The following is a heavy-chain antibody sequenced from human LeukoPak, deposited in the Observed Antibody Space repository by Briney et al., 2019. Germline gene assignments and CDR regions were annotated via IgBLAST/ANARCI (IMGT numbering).Heavy chain of an antibody. CDR1: GGTFSDHP. D-gene: IGHD5-24*01. CDR3: PRGSRVDNSTSPPPPDFTYYYMDV. Sequence: GASVKVSCKVSGGTFSDHPITWVRQAPGQGLEWMGGIIPIFRSPNSAQKFLGRVTITTDESTSTAYLEVLSLRSEDSAVYFCPRGSRVDNSTSPPPPDFTYYYMDVWGKGTAVTVSS. V-gene: IGHV1-69*05. J-gene: IGHJ6*03. CDR2: IIPIFRSP.